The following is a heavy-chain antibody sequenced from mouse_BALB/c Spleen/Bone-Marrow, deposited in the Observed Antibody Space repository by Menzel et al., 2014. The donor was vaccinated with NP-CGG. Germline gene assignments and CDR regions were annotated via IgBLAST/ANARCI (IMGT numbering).Heavy chain of an antibody. V-gene: IGHV7-3*02. J-gene: IGHJ2*01. Sequence: EVQVVESGGGLVQPGDSLRLSCATSGFTFTDYYMNWVRQPPGKALEWLGFIRNKANGYTTEYSASVKGRFTIPRDNSQSIHYLQMNTLRAEDSATYYCARDRGLTYFDYWGQGTTLTVSS. CDR3: ARDRGLTYFDY. D-gene: IGHD2-4*01. CDR2: IRNKANGYTT. CDR1: GFTFTDYY.